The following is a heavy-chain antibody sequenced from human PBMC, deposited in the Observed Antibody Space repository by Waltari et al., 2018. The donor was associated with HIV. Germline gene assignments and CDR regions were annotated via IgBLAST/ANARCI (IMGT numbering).Heavy chain of an antibody. V-gene: IGHV4-61*02. CDR3: ASQYSYGLRPNFFDY. CDR1: GGSISSGSYY. CDR2: IYTSGST. Sequence: QVQLQESGPGLVKPSQTLSLTCSVSGGSISSGSYYWSWIRQPAGNGLEWIGRIYTSGSTNYNPSLKSRVSISVDTSKNQFSLKLSSVTAADTAVYYCASQYSYGLRPNFFDYWGQGTLVTVSS. D-gene: IGHD5-18*01. J-gene: IGHJ4*02.